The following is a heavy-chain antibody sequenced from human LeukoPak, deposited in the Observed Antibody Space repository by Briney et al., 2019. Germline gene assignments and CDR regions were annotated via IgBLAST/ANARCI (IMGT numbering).Heavy chain of an antibody. CDR3: AKDIQGAN. CDR1: GFTFSSYA. J-gene: IGHJ4*02. D-gene: IGHD5-18*01. V-gene: IGHV3-23*01. Sequence: GGSLRLSCAASGFTFSSYAMSWVRQARERGLEWVSSISDSGGSTYYADSVKGRFTISRDNSKNTVYLQMNSMRAEDTALYYCAKDIQGANWGQGTLVTVSS. CDR2: ISDSGGST.